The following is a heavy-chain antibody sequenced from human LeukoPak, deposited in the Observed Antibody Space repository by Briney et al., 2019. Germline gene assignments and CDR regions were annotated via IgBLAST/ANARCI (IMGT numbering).Heavy chain of an antibody. CDR2: IYYSGST. CDR3: ASAPPEYYYDSSGYYDY. CDR1: GGSISSSSYY. J-gene: IGHJ4*02. D-gene: IGHD3-22*01. Sequence: PSETLSLTCTVSGGSISSSSYYWGWIRQPPGKGLEWIGSIYYSGSTYYNPSLKSRVTISVDTSKNQFSLKLSSVTAADTAVYYCASAPPEYYYDSSGYYDYWGQGTLVTVSS. V-gene: IGHV4-39*07.